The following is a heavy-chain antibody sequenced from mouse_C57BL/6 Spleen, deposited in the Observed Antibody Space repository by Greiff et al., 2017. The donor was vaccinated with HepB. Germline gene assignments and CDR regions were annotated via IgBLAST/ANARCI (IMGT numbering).Heavy chain of an antibody. J-gene: IGHJ2*01. V-gene: IGHV5-16*01. D-gene: IGHD1-1*01. CDR2: INYDGSST. Sequence: EVNVVESEGGLVQPGSSMKLSCTASGFTFSDYYMAWVRQVPEKGLEWVANINYDGSSTYYLDSLKSRFIISSDNAKNILYLQMSSLKSEDTATYYCAREYYGSSYFDYWGQGTTLTVSS. CDR3: AREYYGSSYFDY. CDR1: GFTFSDYY.